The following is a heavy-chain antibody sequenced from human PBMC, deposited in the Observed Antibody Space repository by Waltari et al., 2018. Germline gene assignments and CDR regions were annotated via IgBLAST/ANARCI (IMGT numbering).Heavy chain of an antibody. Sequence: EVQLVESGGGLVQPGGSLRLSCAASGFTFSSYAMSWVRQAPGKGLEWVSAISGSGGSTYYADSVKSRFTISRDNSKNTVYLQMNSLRAEDTAVYYCAKNYYDSSGYADYWGQGTLVTVSS. CDR2: ISGSGGST. V-gene: IGHV3-23*04. D-gene: IGHD3-22*01. CDR1: GFTFSSYA. CDR3: AKNYYDSSGYADY. J-gene: IGHJ4*02.